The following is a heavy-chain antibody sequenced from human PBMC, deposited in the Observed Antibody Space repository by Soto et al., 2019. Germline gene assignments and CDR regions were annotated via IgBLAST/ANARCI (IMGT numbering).Heavy chain of an antibody. J-gene: IGHJ4*02. CDR2: IYPGDSDT. D-gene: IGHD6-19*01. CDR3: ARHIQWLSPPDY. CDR1: GYRFTTSW. V-gene: IGHV5-51*01. Sequence: GESLKISCEGSGYRFTTSWIAWVRQMPGKGLEWMGIIYPGDSDTRYSPSFQGQVTISADKSISTAYLQWSSLKASDTAIYYCARHIQWLSPPDYWGQGTLVTVS.